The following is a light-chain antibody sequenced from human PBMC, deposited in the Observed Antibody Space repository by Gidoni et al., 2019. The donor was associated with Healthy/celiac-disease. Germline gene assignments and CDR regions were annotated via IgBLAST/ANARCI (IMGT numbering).Light chain of an antibody. CDR3: QSYDSSLSGSV. V-gene: IGLV1-40*01. J-gene: IGLJ2*01. Sequence: HSVLTPPPPVSGPPGQRVTISCTGSSSNIGAGYDVHWYQQLPGTAPKLLIYGNSNRPSGVPDRFSGSKSGTSASLAITGLQAEDEADYYCQSYDSSLSGSVFGGGTKLTVL. CDR1: SSNIGAGYD. CDR2: GNS.